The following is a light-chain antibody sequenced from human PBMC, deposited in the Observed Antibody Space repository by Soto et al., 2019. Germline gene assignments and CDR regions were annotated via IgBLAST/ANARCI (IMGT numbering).Light chain of an antibody. CDR1: SGHSSHI. Sequence: QPVLTHSSSASTSLGSSVRLTCTLTSGHSSHITAWHQQQPGKAPRYLLKFEGSGSYNKGSGIPDRFSGSSSGADRYLTISNLQFEDEADDYCETWDSNSVVFGGGTKLTVL. CDR2: FEGSGSY. V-gene: IGLV4-60*02. CDR3: ETWDSNSVV. J-gene: IGLJ3*02.